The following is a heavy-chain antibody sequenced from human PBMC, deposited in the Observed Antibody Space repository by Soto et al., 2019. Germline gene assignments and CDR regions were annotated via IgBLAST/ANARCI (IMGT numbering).Heavy chain of an antibody. V-gene: IGHV3-30*18. Sequence: QLVESGGGVVPPGASLRLSCAASGFTFSTFGMHWVRQTPGKGLEWVAVISYDGNNKVYADSVKGRFTISRDNFKKPVDLVMNNLKVDDTAVYYCAKDLQAYGDYDYYCYGLDVWGQGATVSVSS. CDR2: ISYDGNNK. J-gene: IGHJ6*02. CDR3: AKDLQAYGDYDYYCYGLDV. D-gene: IGHD4-17*01. CDR1: GFTFSTFG.